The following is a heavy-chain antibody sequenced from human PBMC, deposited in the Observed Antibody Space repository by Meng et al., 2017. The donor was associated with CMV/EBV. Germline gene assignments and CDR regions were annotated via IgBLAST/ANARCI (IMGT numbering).Heavy chain of an antibody. J-gene: IGHJ5*02. CDR2: ISYDGSNK. CDR3: ARGTGALS. Sequence: GESLKISCAASGFTFSSYAMHWVRQAPGKGLEWVAVISYDGSNKYYADSVKGRFTISRDNSKNTLYLQMNSLRAEDTAVYYCARGTGALSWGQGTLVTVSS. D-gene: IGHD1-1*01. CDR1: GFTFSSYA. V-gene: IGHV3-30*04.